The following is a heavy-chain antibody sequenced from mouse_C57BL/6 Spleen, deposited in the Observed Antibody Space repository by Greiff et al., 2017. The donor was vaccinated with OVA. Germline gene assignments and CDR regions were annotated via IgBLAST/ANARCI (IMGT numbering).Heavy chain of an antibody. CDR1: GYTFTSYG. CDR3: ARSGSYYSNYDYAMDY. D-gene: IGHD2-5*01. V-gene: IGHV1-81*01. J-gene: IGHJ4*01. CDR2: IYPRSGNT. Sequence: QVQLQQSGAELARPGASVKLSCKASGYTFTSYGISWVKQRTGQGLEWIGEIYPRSGNTYYNEKFKGKATLTADKSSSTAYMELRSLTSEDSAVYFCARSGSYYSNYDYAMDYWGQGTSVTVSS.